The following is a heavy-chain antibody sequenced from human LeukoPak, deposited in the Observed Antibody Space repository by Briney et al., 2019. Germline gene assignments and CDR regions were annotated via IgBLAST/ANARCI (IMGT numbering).Heavy chain of an antibody. CDR2: ISYDGSNK. CDR1: GFTLRSSA. J-gene: IGHJ4*02. Sequence: GGSLRLSCAASGFTLRSSAMSWVRQAPGKGLEWVAVISYDGSNKYYTDSVKGRFTISRDNSKNTLYLQMNSLRAEDTAVYYCARAMVRGVRVRPTLDYWGQGTLVTVSS. CDR3: ARAMVRGVRVRPTLDY. V-gene: IGHV3-30-3*01. D-gene: IGHD3-10*01.